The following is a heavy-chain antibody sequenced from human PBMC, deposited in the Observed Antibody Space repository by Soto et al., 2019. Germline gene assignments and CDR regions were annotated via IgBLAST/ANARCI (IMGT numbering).Heavy chain of an antibody. V-gene: IGHV4-59*01. CDR3: AREGVSSSWYYYYAMDV. D-gene: IGHD6-13*01. CDR2: ISYSGST. J-gene: IGHJ6*02. CDR1: GGSISSYY. Sequence: PSETLSLTCPVSGGSISSYYWSWIRQPPGKGLEWIGYISYSGSTNYNASLKSRVAISVDTSKNQFSLKLSSVTAADTAVYYCAREGVSSSWYYYYAMDVWGQGTTVTVSS.